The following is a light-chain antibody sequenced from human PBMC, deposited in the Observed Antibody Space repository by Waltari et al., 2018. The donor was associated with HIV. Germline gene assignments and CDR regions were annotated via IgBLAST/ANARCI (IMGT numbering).Light chain of an antibody. V-gene: IGLV2-23*02. CDR3: CSYAGSSTFGFYV. Sequence: QSALTQPASVSGSPEQSIPISCPGAGSGVGEYKYVSWSQKYPGKAPKLIIYDVHKPPARVSTRFAGVQSGNTASLTISGLQAEDEADYYCCSYAGSSTFGFYVFGTGTKLTVL. CDR1: GSGVGEYKY. CDR2: DVH. J-gene: IGLJ1*01.